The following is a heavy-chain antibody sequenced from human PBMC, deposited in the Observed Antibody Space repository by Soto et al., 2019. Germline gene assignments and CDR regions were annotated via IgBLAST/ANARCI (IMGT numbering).Heavy chain of an antibody. J-gene: IGHJ4*02. D-gene: IGHD1-26*01. V-gene: IGHV1-69*06. Sequence: QMQLVQTGAEVKKPGSSVKVSCRASGGSLNNYALSWVRQAPGQGLEWMGSIIPLSDTAKYAQKFHNRVTITADRSGITAFMELSSLTSEDTAMYYCATECFGGSYYGHWGQGTLVTVSS. CDR3: ATECFGGSYYGH. CDR2: IIPLSDTA. CDR1: GGSLNNYA.